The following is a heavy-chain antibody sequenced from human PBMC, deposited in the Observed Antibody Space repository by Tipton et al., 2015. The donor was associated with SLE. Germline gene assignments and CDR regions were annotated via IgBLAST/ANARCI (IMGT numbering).Heavy chain of an antibody. D-gene: IGHD6-13*01. J-gene: IGHJ1*01. CDR2: IYPGDSDT. CDR1: GYSFTSYW. Sequence: QLVQSGAEVKKPGESLKISCKGSGYSFTSYWIGWVRQMPGKGLEWMGIIYPGDSDTRYSPSFQGQVTIPADKSISTAYLQWSSLKASATAMYYRATPWGQQFEYFQHWGQGTLVTVSS. CDR3: ATPWGQQFEYFQH. V-gene: IGHV5-51*03.